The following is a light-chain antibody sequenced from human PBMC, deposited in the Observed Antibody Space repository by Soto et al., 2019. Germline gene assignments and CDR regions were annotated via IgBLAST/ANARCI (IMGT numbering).Light chain of an antibody. J-gene: IGKJ2*01. V-gene: IGKV1-39*01. CDR2: AAS. CDR1: QRVNNY. Sequence: DIQMTQSPSSLSESVGDRDTITCRASQRVNNYLNWYQQKPGQAPKVLIYAASSLRSGVPSRFSGSGSGTDFTLTISSLQPEDFATYYCQQTYNTPTTFGQGTNLEIK. CDR3: QQTYNTPTT.